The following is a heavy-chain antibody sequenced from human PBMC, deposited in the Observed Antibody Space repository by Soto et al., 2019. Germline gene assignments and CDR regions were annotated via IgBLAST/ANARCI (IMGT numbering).Heavy chain of an antibody. D-gene: IGHD6-13*01. Sequence: EVQLLESGGGLVQPGGSLRLSCAASGFTFSSYAMSWVRQAPGKGLEWVSALSGSGGSTYYADSVTGRFTISRDNSKNTLYLQMNSLRAADTAVYYCAYISTPFDYWGQGTLVTVSS. V-gene: IGHV3-23*01. CDR3: AYISTPFDY. CDR2: LSGSGGST. J-gene: IGHJ4*02. CDR1: GFTFSSYA.